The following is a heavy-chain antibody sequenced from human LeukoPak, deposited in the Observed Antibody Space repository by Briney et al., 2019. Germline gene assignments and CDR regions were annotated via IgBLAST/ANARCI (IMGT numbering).Heavy chain of an antibody. J-gene: IGHJ4*02. CDR1: GFTFSDTW. D-gene: IGHD5-24*01. CDR2: IKKDGSEQ. V-gene: IGHV3-7*01. CDR3: ARDLGWLQSDY. Sequence: GGSLSPSCVASGFTFSDTWMNWFRQVPGKGPEWVATIKKDGSEQYYVDSMKGRLTISRDNAKNSVYLQIHNLRAEDTAVYYCARDLGWLQSDYWGQGTLVTVSS.